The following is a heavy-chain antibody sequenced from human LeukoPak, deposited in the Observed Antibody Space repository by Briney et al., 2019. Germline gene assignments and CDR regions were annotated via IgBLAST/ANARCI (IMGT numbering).Heavy chain of an antibody. J-gene: IGHJ4*02. V-gene: IGHV4-34*01. CDR3: APGNSGYYFV. CDR1: GGSFSGYY. Sequence: SETLSLTCAVYGGSFSGYYWSWIRQSPGKGLEWIGEINHSGSTNYKPSLKSRVTISVDTSKNQFSLKLNSVTAADTAVYYCAPGNSGYYFVWGQGTLVTVSS. D-gene: IGHD3-22*01. CDR2: INHSGST.